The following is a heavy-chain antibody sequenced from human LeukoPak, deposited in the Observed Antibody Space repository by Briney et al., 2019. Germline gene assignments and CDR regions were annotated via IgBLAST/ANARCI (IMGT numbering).Heavy chain of an antibody. J-gene: IGHJ3*02. D-gene: IGHD6-19*01. Sequence: GGSLRLSCAASGFTFSIYSMNWVRQAPGKGLEWVSYISSSSSTIYYADSVKGRFTISRDNAKNSLYLQMNSLRAEDTAVYYCARVWGCSSSGCLSILDDAFDIWGQGTMVTVSS. V-gene: IGHV3-48*01. CDR3: ARVWGCSSSGCLSILDDAFDI. CDR2: ISSSSSTI. CDR1: GFTFSIYS.